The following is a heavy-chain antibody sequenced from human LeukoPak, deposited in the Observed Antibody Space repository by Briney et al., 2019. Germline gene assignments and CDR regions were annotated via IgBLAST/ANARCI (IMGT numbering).Heavy chain of an antibody. CDR1: GGSISSYY. D-gene: IGHD3-3*01. V-gene: IGHV4-59*01. CDR3: ARDVWSGYLSNYYYYYMDV. CDR2: IYYSGST. Sequence: SETLSLTCTVSGGSISSYYWSWIRQPPGKGLEWIGYIYYSGSTNYNPPLKSRVTISVDTSKNQFSLKLSSVTAADTAAYYCARDVWSGYLSNYYYYYMDVWGKGTTVTVSS. J-gene: IGHJ6*03.